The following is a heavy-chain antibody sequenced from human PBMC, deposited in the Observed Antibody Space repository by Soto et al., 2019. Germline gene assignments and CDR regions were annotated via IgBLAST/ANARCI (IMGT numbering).Heavy chain of an antibody. Sequence: SETLSLTCTVSGGSISSGDYYWSWIRQPPGKGLEWIGYIYYSGSTYYNPSLKSRVTISVDTSKNQFSLKLSSVTAADTAVYYCARGGAGGVEARYYYYGMDVWGQGTTVTVSS. CDR2: IYYSGST. CDR1: GGSISSGDYY. V-gene: IGHV4-30-4*01. J-gene: IGHJ6*02. CDR3: ARGGAGGVEARYYYYGMDV. D-gene: IGHD6-6*01.